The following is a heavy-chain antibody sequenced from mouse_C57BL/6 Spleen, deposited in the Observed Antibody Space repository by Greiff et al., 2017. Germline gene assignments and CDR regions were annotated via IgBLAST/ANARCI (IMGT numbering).Heavy chain of an antibody. Sequence: QVQLQQPGAELVKPGASVKMSCKASGYTFTSYWITWVKQRPGQGLEWIGDIYPGSGSTNYNEKFKSKDALTVDTSSSTAYMQLSSLTSEDSAVYYCARGGFSRTMDYWGQGTSVTVSS. J-gene: IGHJ4*01. CDR1: GYTFTSYW. D-gene: IGHD3-3*01. CDR3: ARGGFSRTMDY. V-gene: IGHV1-55*01. CDR2: IYPGSGST.